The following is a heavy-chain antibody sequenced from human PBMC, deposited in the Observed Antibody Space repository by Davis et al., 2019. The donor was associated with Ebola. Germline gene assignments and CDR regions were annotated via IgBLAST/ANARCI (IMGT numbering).Heavy chain of an antibody. CDR1: GYTFTKYD. Sequence: ASVKVSCKASGYTFTKYDIAWVRQASGQGLEWMGWMNPNSGNTGYAQRFQGRVTMTRNTSINTAYMQLSSLRSEDSAVYYCAREIKRAVQGSFFENWGQGTQVTVSS. CDR3: AREIKRAVQGSFFEN. V-gene: IGHV1-8*01. J-gene: IGHJ4*02. CDR2: MNPNSGNT. D-gene: IGHD3-16*02.